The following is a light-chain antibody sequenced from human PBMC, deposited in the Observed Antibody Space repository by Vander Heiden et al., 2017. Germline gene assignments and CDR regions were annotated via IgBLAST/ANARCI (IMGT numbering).Light chain of an antibody. J-gene: IGLJ2*01. Sequence: QSALTQPRSVSGSPGQSVTISCTGTSSDGGDYNYVSWYQQHPGKAPKLMIYDVNKRPSGVPDRFSGSKSGNTASLTISGLQAEDEAEYYCCSYAGSYNMVFGGGTKLTVL. CDR2: DVN. CDR1: SSDGGDYNY. CDR3: CSYAGSYNMV. V-gene: IGLV2-11*01.